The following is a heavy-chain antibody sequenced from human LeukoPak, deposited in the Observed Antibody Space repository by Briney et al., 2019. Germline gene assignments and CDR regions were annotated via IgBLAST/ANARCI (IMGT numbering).Heavy chain of an antibody. J-gene: IGHJ2*01. Sequence: SETLSLTCTVSGDSISSSNYYWGWIRQPPGKGLEWIGNIYYSGSTYYNPSLKSRVTISVDTSKNQFSLKLSSVTAADTAVYYCARAVGVGRGTYFDLWGHGTLVTVSS. CDR2: IYYSGST. CDR3: ARAVGVGRGTYFDL. D-gene: IGHD1-1*01. V-gene: IGHV4-39*01. CDR1: GDSISSSNYY.